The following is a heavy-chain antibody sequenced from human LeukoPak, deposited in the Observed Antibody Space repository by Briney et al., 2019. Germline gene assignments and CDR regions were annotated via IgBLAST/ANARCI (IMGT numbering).Heavy chain of an antibody. CDR1: GFTFDDYT. CDR3: AKDSGDWDFDY. Sequence: GGSLRLSCAASGFTFDDYTMHWVRQAPGKGLEWVSLISWDGGSTYYADPVKGRFTISRDNSKNSLYLQMNSLRTEDTALYYCAKDSGDWDFDYWGQGTLVTVSS. CDR2: ISWDGGST. J-gene: IGHJ4*02. D-gene: IGHD2-21*01. V-gene: IGHV3-43*01.